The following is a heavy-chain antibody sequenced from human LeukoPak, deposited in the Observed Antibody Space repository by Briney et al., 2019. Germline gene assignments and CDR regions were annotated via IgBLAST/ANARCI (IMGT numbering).Heavy chain of an antibody. CDR2: IYTSGST. D-gene: IGHD2-2*02. V-gene: IGHV4-4*07. Sequence: SETLSLTCTVSGGSMSSYYWSWIRQPAGKGLEWIGRIYTSGSTNYNPSLKSRVTMSVDTSKNQFSLKLSSVTAADTAVYYCARVFGDIVVVPAAIRGYYYYYMDVWGKGTTVTVSS. J-gene: IGHJ6*03. CDR3: ARVFGDIVVVPAAIRGYYYYYMDV. CDR1: GGSMSSYY.